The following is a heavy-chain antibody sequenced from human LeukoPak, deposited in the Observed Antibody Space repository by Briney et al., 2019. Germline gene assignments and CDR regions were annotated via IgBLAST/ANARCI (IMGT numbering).Heavy chain of an antibody. CDR2: ISSNGGST. D-gene: IGHD3-3*01. V-gene: IGHV3-64*01. CDR3: ARGYDFWSGYWSHSDY. CDR1: GFTSSSYA. Sequence: GGSLRLSCAASGFTSSSYAMHWVRQAPGKGLEYVSAISSNGGSTYYGNSVKGRFTISRDNSKNTLYLQMGSLRAEDMAVYYCARGYDFWSGYWSHSDYWGQGTLVTVSS. J-gene: IGHJ4*02.